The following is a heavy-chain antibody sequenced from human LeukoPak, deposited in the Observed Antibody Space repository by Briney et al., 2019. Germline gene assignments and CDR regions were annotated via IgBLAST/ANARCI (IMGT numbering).Heavy chain of an antibody. CDR1: GFTFSSYA. D-gene: IGHD3-10*01. V-gene: IGHV3-23*01. CDR2: ISERGGST. Sequence: GGSLRLSCAASGFTFSSYAMSWVRQAPGKGLEWVSYISERGGSTTYADSVKGRFTISRDTSLNTLYLQMSNLRAEDTAVYFCAKRGVVIRGLLVIGYHQEAYYYDFWGQGVLVTVSS. J-gene: IGHJ4*02. CDR3: AKRGVVIRGLLVIGYHQEAYYYDF.